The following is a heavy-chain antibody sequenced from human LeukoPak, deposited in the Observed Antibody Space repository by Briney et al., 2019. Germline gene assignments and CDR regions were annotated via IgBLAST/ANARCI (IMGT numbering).Heavy chain of an antibody. D-gene: IGHD4-17*01. V-gene: IGHV3-7*01. CDR2: IKADGSDK. CDR3: ARLKDAVTIFDC. J-gene: IGHJ5*01. Sequence: PGGSLRLSCIGSGFIFTNYWMSWVRQAPGKGLEWVASIKADGSDKYYVDSVKGRFTISRDNTENSLYVQMGSLRAEDTAVYYCARLKDAVTIFDCWGQGILVTVSS. CDR1: GFIFTNYW.